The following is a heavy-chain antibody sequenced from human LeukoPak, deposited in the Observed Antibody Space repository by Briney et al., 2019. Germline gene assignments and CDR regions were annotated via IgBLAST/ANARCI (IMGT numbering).Heavy chain of an antibody. CDR1: GFAFSSYG. Sequence: HSGGSLRLSCAASGFAFSSYGMNWVRQAPGKGVEWVAIIWYDGSNKYYADSVKGRFTISRDNAKNTLYLQMNSLRAEDTAVYYCARDLSGMDVWGQGTTVTVSS. CDR3: ARDLSGMDV. CDR2: IWYDGSNK. V-gene: IGHV3-33*01. J-gene: IGHJ6*02.